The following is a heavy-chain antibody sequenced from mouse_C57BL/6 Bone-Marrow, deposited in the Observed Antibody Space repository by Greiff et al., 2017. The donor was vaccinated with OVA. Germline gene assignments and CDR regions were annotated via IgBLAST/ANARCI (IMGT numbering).Heavy chain of an antibody. J-gene: IGHJ3*01. CDR1: GYTFTSYG. V-gene: IGHV1-81*01. D-gene: IGHD1-1*01. CDR3: ARRDYGSRKPWFAY. CDR2: IYPRSGNT. Sequence: VQLQQSGAELARPGASVKLSCKASGYTFTSYGISWVKQRTGQGLEWIGEIYPRSGNTYYNEKFKGKATLTADKSSSTAYMELRSLTSEDSAVYFCARRDYGSRKPWFAYWGQGTLVTVSA.